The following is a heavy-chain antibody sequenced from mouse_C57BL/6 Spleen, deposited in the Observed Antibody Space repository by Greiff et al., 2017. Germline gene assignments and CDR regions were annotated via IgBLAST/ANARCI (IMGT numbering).Heavy chain of an antibody. CDR2: IWGGGST. V-gene: IGHV2-9*01. J-gene: IGHJ4*01. CDR3: AKHDPVVAPYAMDY. Sequence: VQLQQSGPGLVAPSQSLSITCTVSGFSLTSYGVDWVRPPPGKGLEWLGVIWGGGSTNYNSALMSRLSISKDNSKSQVFLKMNSLQTDDTAMYYSAKHDPVVAPYAMDYWGQGTSVTVSS. CDR1: GFSLTSYG. D-gene: IGHD1-1*01.